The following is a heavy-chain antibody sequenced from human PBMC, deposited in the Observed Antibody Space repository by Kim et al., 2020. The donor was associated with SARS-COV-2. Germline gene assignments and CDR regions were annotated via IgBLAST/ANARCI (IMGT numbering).Heavy chain of an antibody. CDR3: AKDRDFDWLLSPLIVDYYGMDV. CDR1: GFTFSSYG. D-gene: IGHD3-9*01. Sequence: GGSLRLSCAASGFTFSSYGMHWVRQAPGKGLEWVAVISYDGSNKYYADSVKGRFTISRDNSKNTLYLQMNSLRAEDTAVYYCAKDRDFDWLLSPLIVDYYGMDVWGQGTTVTVSS. V-gene: IGHV3-30*18. CDR2: ISYDGSNK. J-gene: IGHJ6*02.